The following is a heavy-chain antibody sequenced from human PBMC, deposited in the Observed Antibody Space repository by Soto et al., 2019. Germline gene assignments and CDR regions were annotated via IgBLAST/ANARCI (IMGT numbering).Heavy chain of an antibody. CDR1: GFTFNNYA. CDR3: AKYAGIVVVVATVSAPLDY. D-gene: IGHD2-15*01. CDR2: ISGGGGRT. V-gene: IGHV3-23*01. Sequence: EVQLLESGGGLVQPGGSLRLSCAASGFTFNNYAMTWVRQAPGKGLEWVSGISGGGGRTYYADSVKGRFTVSRDISKNPLYLQMDSLRAEDTALSCCAKYAGIVVVVATVSAPLDYWGQGTLVTVSS. J-gene: IGHJ4*02.